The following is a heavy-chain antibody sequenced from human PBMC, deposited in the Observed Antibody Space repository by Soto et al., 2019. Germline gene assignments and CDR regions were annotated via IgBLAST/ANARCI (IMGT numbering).Heavy chain of an antibody. CDR2: ISSSSSYI. CDR3: ARDSLVGAIGYRFDP. J-gene: IGHJ5*02. V-gene: IGHV3-21*01. CDR1: GFTFSSYS. D-gene: IGHD1-26*01. Sequence: GGSLRLSCAASGFTFSSYSMNWVRQAPGKGLEWVSSISSSSSYIYYADSVKGRFTISRDNAKNSLYLQMNSLRAEDTAVYYCARDSLVGAIGYRFDPWGQGTLVTVCS.